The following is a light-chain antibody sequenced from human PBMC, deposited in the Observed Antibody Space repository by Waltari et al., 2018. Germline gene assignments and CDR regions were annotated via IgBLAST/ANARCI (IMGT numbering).Light chain of an antibody. CDR2: GNN. CDR3: QSYDSSLSDSYV. J-gene: IGLJ1*01. V-gene: IGLV1-40*01. Sequence: QSVLTQPPSVSGAPGQRVTISCTGSSSNIGAASDVHWYQQLPGTAPKLLIYGNNNRPSGVPDRFSGSKSGTSASLAITGLQAEDEADYFCQSYDSSLSDSYVFGTGTKVTVL. CDR1: SSNIGAASD.